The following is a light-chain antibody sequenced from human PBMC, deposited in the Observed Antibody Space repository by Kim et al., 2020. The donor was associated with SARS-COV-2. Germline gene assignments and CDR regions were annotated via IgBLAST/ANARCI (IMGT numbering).Light chain of an antibody. J-gene: IGLJ2*01. CDR3: QSFDSNIQV. V-gene: IGLV6-57*03. CDR1: SGSLVSNR. Sequence: GRTVTVPSTRSSGSLVSNRVQWYRQRPGRAPATVIYEDNQRPSGVPDRFSGSKDSSSNSASLTISGLKTEDEADYYCQSFDSNIQVFGGGTQLTVL. CDR2: EDN.